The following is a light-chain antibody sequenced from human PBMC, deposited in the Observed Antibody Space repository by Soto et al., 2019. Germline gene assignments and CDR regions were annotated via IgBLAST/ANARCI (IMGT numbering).Light chain of an antibody. CDR2: GAS. J-gene: IGKJ1*01. CDR1: QSVRSN. Sequence: EIVMTQSPGTLSVSPGERATLSCMASQSVRSNLAWYQQKPGQAPRLLIYGASTRATGIPAWLSGSGSGTEFTLTISSLQSEDYAVYYCQQYNNWPPTFGQGTKVEIK. V-gene: IGKV3-15*01. CDR3: QQYNNWPPT.